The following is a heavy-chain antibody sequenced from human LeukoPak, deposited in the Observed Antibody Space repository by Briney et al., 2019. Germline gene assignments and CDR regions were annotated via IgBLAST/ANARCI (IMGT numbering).Heavy chain of an antibody. CDR1: GGSISSGGYY. V-gene: IGHV4-61*08. CDR2: IYYSGST. J-gene: IGHJ4*02. D-gene: IGHD3-3*01. Sequence: PSETLSLTCTVSGGSISSGGYYWSWIRQPPGKGLEWIGYIYYSGSTNYNPSLKSRVTISVDTSKNQFSLKLSSVTAADTAVYYCARDLSPETGVVHDYWGQGTLVTVSS. CDR3: ARDLSPETGVVHDY.